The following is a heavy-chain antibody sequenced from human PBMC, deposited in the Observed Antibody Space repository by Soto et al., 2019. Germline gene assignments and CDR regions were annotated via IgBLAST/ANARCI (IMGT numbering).Heavy chain of an antibody. V-gene: IGHV3-21*01. CDR3: ASGGYDILTGTPQNWFDP. D-gene: IGHD3-9*01. CDR2: ISSSSSYI. Sequence: GGSLRLSCAASGFTFSSYSMNWVRQAPGKGLEWVSSISSSSSYIYYADSVKGRFTISRDNAKNSLYLQMNSLRAEDTAVYYCASGGYDILTGTPQNWFDPWVQGTLVTVSS. CDR1: GFTFSSYS. J-gene: IGHJ5*02.